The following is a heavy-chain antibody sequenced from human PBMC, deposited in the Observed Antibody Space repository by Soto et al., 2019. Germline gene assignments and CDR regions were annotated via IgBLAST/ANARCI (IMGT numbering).Heavy chain of an antibody. V-gene: IGHV3-23*01. CDR1: GFTFGSYA. CDR3: ARQGRAVSSYYFDY. J-gene: IGHJ4*02. D-gene: IGHD3-10*01. Sequence: PGGSLRLSCAASGFTFGSYAMSWARQAPGKGLEWVSAIGGSGDNTYYADSVKGRFTISRDNSKNTLYLQMGSLRAEDMAVYYCARQGRAVSSYYFDYWGQGTLVTVSS. CDR2: IGGSGDNT.